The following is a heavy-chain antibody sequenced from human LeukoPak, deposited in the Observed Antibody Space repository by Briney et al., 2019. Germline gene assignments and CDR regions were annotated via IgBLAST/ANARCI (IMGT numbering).Heavy chain of an antibody. CDR2: INHSGST. V-gene: IGHV4-34*01. CDR3: ARGRRSSSPGYSSSWYRD. J-gene: IGHJ4*02. CDR1: GGSFSGYY. D-gene: IGHD6-13*01. Sequence: PSETLPLTCAVYGGSFSGYYWSWIRQPPGKGLEWIGEINHSGSTNYNPSLKSRVTISVDTSKNQFSLKLSSVTAADTVVYYCARGRRSSSPGYSSSWYRDWGQGTLVTVSS.